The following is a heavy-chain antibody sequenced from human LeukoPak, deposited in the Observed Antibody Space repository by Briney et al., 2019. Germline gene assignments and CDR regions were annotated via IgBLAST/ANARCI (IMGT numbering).Heavy chain of an antibody. J-gene: IGHJ3*02. V-gene: IGHV4-38-2*02. CDR2: IYHSGST. CDR1: GYSISSGYY. D-gene: IGHD3-22*01. CDR3: ARDSNYYDSSGYYPINDAFDI. Sequence: SETLSLTCTVSGYSISSGYYWGWIRQPPGKGLEWIGSIYHSGSTYYNPSLKSRVTISVDTSKKQFSLKLSSVTAADTAVYYCARDSNYYDSSGYYPINDAFDIWGQGTMVTVSS.